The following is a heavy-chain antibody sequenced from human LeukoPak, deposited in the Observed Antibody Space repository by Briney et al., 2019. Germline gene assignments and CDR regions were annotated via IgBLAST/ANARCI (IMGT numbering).Heavy chain of an antibody. V-gene: IGHV1-2*02. Sequence: GASVKVSCKASGYTFTGYYMHWVRQAPGQGLEWMGWINPNSGGTNYAQKFQGRVTMTRYTAISTAYIEMSRMRSDDTAAYYCARAVSSGGDYWGQGTLLSVSS. CDR3: ARAVSSGGDY. J-gene: IGHJ4*02. CDR2: INPNSGGT. D-gene: IGHD6-19*01. CDR1: GYTFTGYY.